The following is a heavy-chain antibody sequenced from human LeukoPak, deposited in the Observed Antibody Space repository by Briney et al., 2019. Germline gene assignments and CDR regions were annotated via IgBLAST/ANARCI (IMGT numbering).Heavy chain of an antibody. CDR1: GFTFSDYY. CDR2: ISSSGSTI. Sequence: GGSLRLSCAASGFTFSDYYMSWIRQAPGKGLEWVSYISSSGSTIYYADSVKGRFTISRDNAKNSLYLQMNSLRAEDTAVYYCARDREQVIYYYYMDVWGKGTTVTVSS. J-gene: IGHJ6*03. CDR3: ARDREQVIYYYYMDV. V-gene: IGHV3-11*04. D-gene: IGHD2-21*01.